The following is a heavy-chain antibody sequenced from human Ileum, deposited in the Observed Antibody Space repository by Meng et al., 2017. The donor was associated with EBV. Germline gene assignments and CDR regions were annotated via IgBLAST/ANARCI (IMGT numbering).Heavy chain of an antibody. CDR3: ARDYYYDSSPTPDY. CDR2: IYYSGSS. Sequence: GQLRVSGPGLVKPSGPLSLSCTVSGGTVTTDSYYWSWIRQPPGKGLGWIRYIYYSGSSNYNPSLESRVTISVDTSKNQFSLKLNSVTAADTAVYYCARDYYYDSSPTPDYWGQGTLVTVSS. D-gene: IGHD3-22*01. J-gene: IGHJ4*02. CDR1: GGTVTTDSYY. V-gene: IGHV4-61*01.